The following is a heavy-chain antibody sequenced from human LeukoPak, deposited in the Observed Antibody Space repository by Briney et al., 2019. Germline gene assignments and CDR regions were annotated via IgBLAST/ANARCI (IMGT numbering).Heavy chain of an antibody. D-gene: IGHD5-12*01. V-gene: IGHV5-51*01. J-gene: IGHJ5*02. CDR1: GYRFTSYW. CDR2: IYPGDSDT. Sequence: GGSLKISFKGSGYRFTSYWIGWVRQMPGKGLEWMGIIYPGDSDTRYSPSFQGQVTISADKSISTAYLQWSSLKASDTAMYYCARRSPYGYSTHNWFDPWGQGTLVTVSS. CDR3: ARRSPYGYSTHNWFDP.